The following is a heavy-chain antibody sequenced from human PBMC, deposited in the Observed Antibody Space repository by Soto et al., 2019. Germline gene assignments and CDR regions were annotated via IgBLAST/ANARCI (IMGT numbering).Heavy chain of an antibody. CDR3: AADPGYSYGYHYYYGMDV. V-gene: IGHV1-58*01. Sequence: ASVKVSCKASGFTFTSSAVQWVRQARGQRLEWIGWIVVGSGNTNYAQKFQERVTITRDMSTSTAYMELSSLRSEDTAVYYCAADPGYSYGYHYYYGMDVWGQGTTVTVS. CDR2: IVVGSGNT. J-gene: IGHJ6*02. D-gene: IGHD5-18*01. CDR1: GFTFTSSA.